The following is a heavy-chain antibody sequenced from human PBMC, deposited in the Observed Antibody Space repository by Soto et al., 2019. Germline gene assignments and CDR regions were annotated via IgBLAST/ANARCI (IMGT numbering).Heavy chain of an antibody. V-gene: IGHV4-31*03. CDR3: ARVPEYSSSSGGGWFDP. CDR2: IYYSGST. Sequence: PSETLSLTCTVSGGSISSGGYYWSWIRQHPGKGLEWIGYIYYSGSTYYNPSLKSRVTISVDTSKNQFSLKLSSVTAADTAVYYCARVPEYSSSSGGGWFDPWGQGTLVTVSS. CDR1: GGSISSGGYY. J-gene: IGHJ5*02. D-gene: IGHD6-6*01.